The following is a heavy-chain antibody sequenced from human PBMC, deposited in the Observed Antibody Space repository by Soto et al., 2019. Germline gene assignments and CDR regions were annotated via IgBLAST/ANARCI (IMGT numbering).Heavy chain of an antibody. J-gene: IGHJ4*02. CDR3: ARHRYSYGVYYFDY. CDR2: IYYSGST. V-gene: IGHV4-59*08. D-gene: IGHD5-18*01. CDR1: GGSISKYY. Sequence: SETLSLTCIVSGGSISKYYWSLIRQPPGKGLEGIGYIYYSGSTNYNPSLTSRVTISVDTSKNQFSLKLSSVTAADTAVYYCARHRYSYGVYYFDYWGQGTLVTVSS.